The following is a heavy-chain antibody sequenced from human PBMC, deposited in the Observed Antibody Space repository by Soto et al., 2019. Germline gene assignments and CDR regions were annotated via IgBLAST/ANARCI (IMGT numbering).Heavy chain of an antibody. Sequence: GGSLRLSCAASGFNFGSFAMTWVRQAPGKGLQWVSAISGDGAATYYGDSVKGRFTISRDNSNSTLYLQMNSLTVDDTAIYFCAKKTRPPTPEHWRQGALLTVSS. V-gene: IGHV3-23*01. D-gene: IGHD6-6*01. CDR3: AKKTRPPTPEH. CDR2: ISGDGAAT. CDR1: GFNFGSFA. J-gene: IGHJ1*01.